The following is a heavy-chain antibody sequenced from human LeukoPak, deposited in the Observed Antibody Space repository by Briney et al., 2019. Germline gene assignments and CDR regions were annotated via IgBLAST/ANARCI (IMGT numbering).Heavy chain of an antibody. CDR1: GGSISSTGYY. Sequence: SETLSLTCTVSGGSISSTGYYWGWIRQPPGKGLEWIGNIYYSGSTHYNQSLKSRVTISVDTSKNQFSLKLRSVTAADTAVFYCARRVRCSGDSCYSDNWFDPWGPGTLVTVSS. J-gene: IGHJ5*02. D-gene: IGHD2-15*01. CDR3: ARRVRCSGDSCYSDNWFDP. V-gene: IGHV4-39*01. CDR2: IYYSGST.